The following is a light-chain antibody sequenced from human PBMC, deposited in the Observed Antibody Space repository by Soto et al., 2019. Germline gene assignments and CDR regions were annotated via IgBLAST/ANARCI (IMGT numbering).Light chain of an antibody. CDR2: LNSDGSH. CDR1: SGHSSYA. J-gene: IGLJ2*01. V-gene: IGLV4-69*01. CDR3: QTWGTGIVV. Sequence: QSVLTQSXSASASLGAXVKLXCTLSSGHSSYAIAWHQQQPEKGPRYLMKLNSDGSHSKGDGIPDRFSGSSXXAXXXLTXXXXXSEXEADXXCQTWGTGIVVFGGG.